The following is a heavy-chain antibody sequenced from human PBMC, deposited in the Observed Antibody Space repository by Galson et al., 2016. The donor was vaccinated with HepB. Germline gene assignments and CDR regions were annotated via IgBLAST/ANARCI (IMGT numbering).Heavy chain of an antibody. J-gene: IGHJ4*02. CDR2: INNGAATT. CDR3: ARDDYSGGRGSPDY. Sequence: SLRLSCASSGFFFSGRAMSWVRQAPGKGLEWVSGINNGAATTGYAASVKGRFTISRDNSKNTLYLQMNSLRTEDTAVYYCARDDYSGGRGSPDYWGQGTLATVSS. CDR1: GFFFSGRA. V-gene: IGHV3-23*01. D-gene: IGHD4/OR15-4a*01.